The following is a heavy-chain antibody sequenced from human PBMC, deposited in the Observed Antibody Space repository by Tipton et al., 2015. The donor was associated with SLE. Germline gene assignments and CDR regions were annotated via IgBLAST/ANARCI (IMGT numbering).Heavy chain of an antibody. V-gene: IGHV3-30*19. Sequence: SLRLSCAASGFTFSSYDMHWVRQAPGKGLEWVAVISYDGSNKYYADSVKGRFTISRDNSKNTLYLQMNSLRAEDTAVYYCARVDSSSCFDYWGQGTLVTVSS. CDR3: ARVDSSSCFDY. J-gene: IGHJ4*02. CDR2: ISYDGSNK. CDR1: GFTFSSYD. D-gene: IGHD6-13*01.